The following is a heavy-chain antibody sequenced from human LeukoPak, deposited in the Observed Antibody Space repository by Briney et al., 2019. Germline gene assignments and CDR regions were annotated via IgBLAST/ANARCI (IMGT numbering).Heavy chain of an antibody. D-gene: IGHD1-14*01. CDR3: VRGDQEASEPAFDY. J-gene: IGHJ4*02. CDR1: GFTFSSYS. Sequence: GGSLRLSCAASGFTFSSYSMNWVRQAPGKGLEWVSYISSGGSTIYYADSVRGRFTISRDTAKDSLYLEMNSLRDEDTAMYYCVRGDQEASEPAFDYWGQGTLVTVSS. V-gene: IGHV3-48*02. CDR2: ISSGGSTI.